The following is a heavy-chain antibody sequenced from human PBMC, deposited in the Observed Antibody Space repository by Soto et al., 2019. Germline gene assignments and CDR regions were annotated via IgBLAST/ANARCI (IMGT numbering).Heavy chain of an antibody. CDR2: IYYSVST. CDR3: ASSSTSLGMDV. Sequence: QVQLQESGPGLVKPSQTLSLTCTVSGGSISSGGYYWSWIRQQPGKGLEWIGYIYYSVSTYYNPSLKSRVTISVDTSKNKFSLKLSSVTAADTAVYYCASSSTSLGMDVWGQGTTVTVSS. V-gene: IGHV4-31*03. J-gene: IGHJ6*02. CDR1: GGSISSGGYY. D-gene: IGHD2-2*01.